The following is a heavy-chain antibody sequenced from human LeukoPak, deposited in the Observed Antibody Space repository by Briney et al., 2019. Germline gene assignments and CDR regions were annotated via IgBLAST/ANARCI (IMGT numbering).Heavy chain of an antibody. Sequence: GGSLRLSCAASGFTFSGYGMHWVRQAPGKGLEWVAVISYDGSNKYYADSVKGRFTISRDNSKNTLYLQMNSLRAEDTAVYYCAISHYYDSSGYYSFDYWGQGTLVTVSS. J-gene: IGHJ4*02. D-gene: IGHD3-22*01. CDR1: GFTFSGYG. V-gene: IGHV3-30*03. CDR2: ISYDGSNK. CDR3: AISHYYDSSGYYSFDY.